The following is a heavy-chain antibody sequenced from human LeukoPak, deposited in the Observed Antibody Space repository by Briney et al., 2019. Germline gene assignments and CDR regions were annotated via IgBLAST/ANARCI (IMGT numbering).Heavy chain of an antibody. V-gene: IGHV3-66*01. J-gene: IGHJ4*02. CDR1: GFTVSNNY. CDR3: ARVYSSGWYRFDY. CDR2: IYSGGST. D-gene: IGHD6-19*01. Sequence: GGSLRLSCAASGFTVSNNYMSWVRQAPGKGLEWVSVIYSGGSTYYADSVKGRFTISRDNSKNTLYLQMNSLRAEDTAVYYCARVYSSGWYRFDYWGQGTLVTVSS.